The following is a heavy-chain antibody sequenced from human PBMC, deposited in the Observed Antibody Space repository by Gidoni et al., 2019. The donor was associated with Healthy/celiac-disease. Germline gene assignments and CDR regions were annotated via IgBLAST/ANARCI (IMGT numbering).Heavy chain of an antibody. CDR3: ARGEYSSSSFDY. D-gene: IGHD6-6*01. Sequence: QVQLQQWGAGLLKPSATLSLTCAVYGGSFSGYYWSWIRQPPGKGLEWIGEINHSGSTNYNPSLKSRVTISVDTSKNQFSLKLSSVTAADTAVYYCARGEYSSSSFDYWGQGTLVTVSS. CDR1: GGSFSGYY. CDR2: INHSGST. V-gene: IGHV4-34*01. J-gene: IGHJ4*02.